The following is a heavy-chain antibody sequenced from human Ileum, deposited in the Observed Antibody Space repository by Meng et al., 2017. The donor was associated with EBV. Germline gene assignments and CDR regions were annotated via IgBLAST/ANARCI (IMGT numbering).Heavy chain of an antibody. CDR1: CVSNCRRDW. Sequence: QGPGPGQAMPSVTCSLPGACCCVSNCRRDWLSWARQHPGKGLEWIGETSNSGSTNYSPSLKSRVTISLDKSKNQLSLKLNSVTAADTAVYYCASSDYYRSDYWGQGTLVTVSS. V-gene: IGHV4-4*02. CDR3: ASSDYYRSDY. J-gene: IGHJ4*02. D-gene: IGHD3-22*01. CDR2: TSNSGST.